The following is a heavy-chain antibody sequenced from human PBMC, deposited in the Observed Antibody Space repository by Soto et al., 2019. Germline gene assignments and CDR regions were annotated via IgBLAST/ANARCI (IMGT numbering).Heavy chain of an antibody. CDR1: GYTFTTYG. CDR2: INTHNDNT. V-gene: IGHV1-18*01. Sequence: QVQLEQSAPEVKKPGASVKVSCKASGYTFTTYGISWVRQAPGQGLEWLGWINTHNDNTNYAQNLQGRVIMTADTPTSTAYMGLRSLRSDDTAIYYCTREGSAPYYYDGMDAWGQGSTVTVSS. CDR3: TREGSAPYYYDGMDA. D-gene: IGHD3-10*01. J-gene: IGHJ6*02.